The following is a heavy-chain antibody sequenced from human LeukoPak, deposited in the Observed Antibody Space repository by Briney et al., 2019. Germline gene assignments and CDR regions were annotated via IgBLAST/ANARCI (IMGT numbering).Heavy chain of an antibody. CDR1: GGSISSSSYY. Sequence: PSETLSLTCTVSGGSISSSSYYWGWIRQPPGKGLEWIENIYYSGSTYYNPSLKSRVTISGDTSKNQFSLKVRSVTAADAAVYYCASPRPEVPTTPEYFQHWGQGTLVTVSS. D-gene: IGHD1-1*01. CDR3: ASPRPEVPTTPEYFQH. J-gene: IGHJ1*01. CDR2: IYYSGST. V-gene: IGHV4-39*01.